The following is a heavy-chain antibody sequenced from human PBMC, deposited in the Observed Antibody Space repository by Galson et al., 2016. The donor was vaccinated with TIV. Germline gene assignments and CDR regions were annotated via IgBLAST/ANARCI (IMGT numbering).Heavy chain of an antibody. J-gene: IGHJ3*02. CDR2: VTSTTYGATT. Sequence: SLRLSCAASGFTFGHYAVNWFRQAPGKGLEWVGFVTSTTYGATTEYAASAKGRFTISRDDSRNIAYLQMNSLKTEDPAVYYCARTAMGSTRNAFDIWGQGTVVTVSS. CDR1: GFTFGHYA. CDR3: ARTAMGSTRNAFDI. V-gene: IGHV3-49*03. D-gene: IGHD1-1*01.